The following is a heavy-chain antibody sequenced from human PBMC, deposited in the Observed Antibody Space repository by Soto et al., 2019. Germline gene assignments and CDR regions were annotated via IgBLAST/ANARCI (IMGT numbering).Heavy chain of an antibody. D-gene: IGHD3-10*01. CDR3: ARSYGSGCLFDR. CDR1: GASISRFY. J-gene: IGHJ5*02. V-gene: IGHV4-59*01. CDR2: ISYSGST. Sequence: PSETLSLTCTVSGASISRFYWTWIRQPPGKGLEWIGYISYSGSTNYNPSLKSRVIISMDTSKNQFSLKLTSVTAADTAMYYCARSYGSGCLFDRWGQGTLVTVSS.